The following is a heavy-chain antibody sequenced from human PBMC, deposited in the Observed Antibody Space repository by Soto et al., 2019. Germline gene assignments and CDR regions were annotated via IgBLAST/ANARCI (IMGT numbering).Heavy chain of an antibody. CDR3: GNMQSGYYVLDV. CDR2: ICCNDDK. J-gene: IGHJ4*02. CDR1: GCSRSTRRLG. V-gene: IGHV2-5*01. D-gene: IGHD5-12*01. Sequence: RTQSLTGTFVVSGCSRSTRRLGVGWIRQPPGKALEWLSLICCNDDKRYSPSLKARLTITKDNSKNQVVLTMTNKDTVDYYSSCCGNMQSGYYVLDVWGQGTLVTVS.